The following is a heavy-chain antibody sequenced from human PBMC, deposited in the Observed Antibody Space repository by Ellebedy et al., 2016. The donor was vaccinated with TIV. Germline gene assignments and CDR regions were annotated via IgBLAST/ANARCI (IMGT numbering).Heavy chain of an antibody. CDR3: ARHRTMTVVATAVFDY. CDR1: GYSISSSVYY. Sequence: MPSETLSLTCTVSGYSISSSVYYWGWIRQPPGKGLEWIGSIYYSGITHYNPSLKSQITISLDTAKNQFSLRLDSVTAADTAVYYCARHRTMTVVATAVFDYWGQGSLVTVSS. CDR2: IYYSGIT. D-gene: IGHD2-21*02. V-gene: IGHV4-39*01. J-gene: IGHJ4*02.